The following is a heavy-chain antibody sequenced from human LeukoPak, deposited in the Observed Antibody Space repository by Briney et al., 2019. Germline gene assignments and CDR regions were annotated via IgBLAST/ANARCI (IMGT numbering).Heavy chain of an antibody. D-gene: IGHD3-3*01. CDR3: ARAETIFGVDRYYYGMDV. Sequence: GASVKVSCKASGGTFSSYAISWVRQAPGQGLEWMGRIIPILGIANYAQKFQGRVTITADKSTSTAYMELRSLRSDDTAVYYCARAETIFGVDRYYYGMDVWGQGTTVTVSS. J-gene: IGHJ6*02. CDR2: IIPILGIA. CDR1: GGTFSSYA. V-gene: IGHV1-69*04.